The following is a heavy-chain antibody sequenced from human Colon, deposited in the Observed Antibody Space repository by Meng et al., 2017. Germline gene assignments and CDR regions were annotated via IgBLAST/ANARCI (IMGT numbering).Heavy chain of an antibody. CDR1: GASASSGDNY. CDR2: IYTSGPT. D-gene: IGHD3-22*01. CDR3: ARGGAEYYDRAGYEFGH. J-gene: IGHJ4*02. Sequence: SQTLSLTCIVSGASASSGDNYWSWVRQPAGKGLEWIGRIYTSGPTNYNPSLKSRLTISLETSKNQFSLKLSSVTAADTAIYFCARGGAEYYDRAGYEFGHWGQGTLVTVSS. V-gene: IGHV4-61*02.